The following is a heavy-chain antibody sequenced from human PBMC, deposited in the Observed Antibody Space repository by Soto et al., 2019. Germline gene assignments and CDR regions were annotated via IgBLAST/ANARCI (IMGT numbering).Heavy chain of an antibody. V-gene: IGHV4-34*01. CDR1: GGSFSGYY. D-gene: IGHD2-15*01. Sequence: QVQLQQWGAGLLKPSETLSLTCAVYGGSFSGYYWSWIRQPPGKGLEWIGEINHSGSTNYNPSLKGQVTRSVDTSKNQFSLKLSSVTAGVTAVYYCARECLHTIVVVVVATRRGFDHWGQGTLVTVSS. J-gene: IGHJ5*02. CDR2: INHSGST. CDR3: ARECLHTIVVVVVATRRGFDH.